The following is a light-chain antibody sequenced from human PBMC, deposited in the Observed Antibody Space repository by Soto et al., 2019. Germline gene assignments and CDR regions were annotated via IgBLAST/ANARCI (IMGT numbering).Light chain of an antibody. V-gene: IGKV3-20*01. J-gene: IGKJ1*01. Sequence: EIVLTQSPGTLSLSPGDRATLSCRASQSVTSNYVAWYQQKPGQAPSLLIYGASSRATGIPDRFSGSGSGTDFTLTISRLEPEDFAVYYCQQYGSSPQTFGQGTKVDIK. CDR1: QSVTSNY. CDR2: GAS. CDR3: QQYGSSPQT.